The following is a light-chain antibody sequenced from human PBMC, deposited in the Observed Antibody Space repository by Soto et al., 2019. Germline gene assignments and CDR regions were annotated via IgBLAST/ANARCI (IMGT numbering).Light chain of an antibody. Sequence: DIQMTQSPSTLSASVGDTVTITCRASQSISPWLAWYQQKPGKAPKLLIYKASHLESGVPSRFSGSGSGTEFTLTISILQPDDFATYYCQQYNSYSLTFGPGTKVDIK. CDR1: QSISPW. CDR2: KAS. J-gene: IGKJ3*01. V-gene: IGKV1-5*03. CDR3: QQYNSYSLT.